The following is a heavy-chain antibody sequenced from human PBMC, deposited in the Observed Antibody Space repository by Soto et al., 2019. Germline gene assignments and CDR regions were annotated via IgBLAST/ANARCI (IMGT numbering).Heavy chain of an antibody. CDR3: ASRLECRVSPLAV. CDR2: INHSGST. D-gene: IGHD2-2*01. V-gene: IGHV4-34*01. J-gene: IGHJ6*02. CDR1: GGSFSGYY. Sequence: QVQLQQWGAGLLKPSETLSLNCAVYGGSFSGYYWSWIRQPPGKGLEWIGEINHSGSTNYNPSLKSRVTIAVDTSKKQFALKLICVTAADPAVYYCASRLECRVSPLAVWGQGTTVTVSS.